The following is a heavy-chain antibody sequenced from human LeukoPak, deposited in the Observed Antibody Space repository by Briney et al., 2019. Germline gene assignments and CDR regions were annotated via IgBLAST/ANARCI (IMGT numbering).Heavy chain of an antibody. CDR2: ISADGSDT. CDR3: AREGDSGPTDY. CDR1: GFTFNNYA. Sequence: GESLRLSCAASGFTFNNYAMHWVRQAPGERLVYVSAISADGSDTYYANSVKGRFTISRDNSKNMLYLQMGSLRAEDMAVYYCAREGDSGPTDYWGQGTLVTVSS. D-gene: IGHD2-21*02. V-gene: IGHV3-64*01. J-gene: IGHJ4*02.